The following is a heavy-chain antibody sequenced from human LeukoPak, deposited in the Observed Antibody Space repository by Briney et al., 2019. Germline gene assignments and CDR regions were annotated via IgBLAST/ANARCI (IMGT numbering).Heavy chain of an antibody. Sequence: PGGSLRLSCAASGFTFSNAWMSWVRQALGKGLEWVGRTKSKTDGGTTDYAAPVKGRFTISRDDSKNTLYLQMNSLKTEDTAVYYCTTDPPNYYDSSGYYYPPVIDYWGQGTLVTVSS. V-gene: IGHV3-15*01. CDR1: GFTFSNAW. D-gene: IGHD3-22*01. CDR2: TKSKTDGGTT. J-gene: IGHJ4*02. CDR3: TTDPPNYYDSSGYYYPPVIDY.